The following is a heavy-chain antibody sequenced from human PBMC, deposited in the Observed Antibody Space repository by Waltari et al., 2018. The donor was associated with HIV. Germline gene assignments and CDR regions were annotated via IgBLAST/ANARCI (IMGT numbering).Heavy chain of an antibody. V-gene: IGHV4-59*01. CDR2: IYYTGRT. CDR3: ARVLFAVGSNWFDP. CDR1: GGSFNGYP. Sequence: QVQLQESGPGLVKPSETLSLTCTVSGGSFNGYPWTWIRQPPGKGLEWIGYIYYTGRTNCNPSLKGRVTISVDTSKNQFSLKLSSVTAADTAVYYCARVLFAVGSNWFDPWGQGTLVTVSS. J-gene: IGHJ5*02. D-gene: IGHD1-26*01.